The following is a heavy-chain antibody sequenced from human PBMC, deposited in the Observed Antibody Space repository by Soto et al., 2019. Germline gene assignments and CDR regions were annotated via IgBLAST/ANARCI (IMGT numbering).Heavy chain of an antibody. CDR2: IIPIFGTA. CDR3: ARGTTEMYYYYYGMDV. Sequence: ASVKVSCKASGGTCSSYAISWVLQAPGQGLEWMGGIIPIFGTANYAQKFQGRVTITADESTSTAYMELSSLRSEDTAVYYCARGTTEMYYYYYGMDVWGQGTTVTVSS. D-gene: IGHD1-7*01. J-gene: IGHJ6*02. V-gene: IGHV1-69*13. CDR1: GGTCSSYA.